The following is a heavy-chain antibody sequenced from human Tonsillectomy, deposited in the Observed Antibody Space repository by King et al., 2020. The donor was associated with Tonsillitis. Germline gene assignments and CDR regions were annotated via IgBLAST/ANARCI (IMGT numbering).Heavy chain of an antibody. J-gene: IGHJ5*02. V-gene: IGHV3-7*03. CDR2: TKEDGCDK. Sequence: QLVQSGGGLVQPGGSLRLSCAASGFTFSNFWMTWVRQAPGKGLEWVANTKEDGCDKYYVDSVKGRFSISRDNAKNSLSLQMNTLRAEDTAVYYCVRPPPSTPDHWGQGTLVTVSS. CDR1: GFTFSNFW. CDR3: VRPPPSTPDH.